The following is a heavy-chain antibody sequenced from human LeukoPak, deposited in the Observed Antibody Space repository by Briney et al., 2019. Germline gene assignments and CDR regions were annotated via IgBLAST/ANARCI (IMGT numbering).Heavy chain of an antibody. V-gene: IGHV3-21*01. D-gene: IGHD3-10*02. Sequence: GALRLSCAASGFTFNNFEMNWVRQAPGKGLEWVSFISSSSSYIYYADSVKGRFTISRDNAKNSLYLQMNSLRAEDTAVYYCARGAMFPYYFDYWGQGTLVTVSS. J-gene: IGHJ4*02. CDR2: ISSSSSYI. CDR1: GFTFNNFE. CDR3: ARGAMFPYYFDY.